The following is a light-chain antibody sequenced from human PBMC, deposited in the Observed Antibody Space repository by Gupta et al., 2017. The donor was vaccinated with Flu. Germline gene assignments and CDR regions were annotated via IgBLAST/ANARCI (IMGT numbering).Light chain of an antibody. J-gene: IGLJ3*02. Sequence: SSVLTQPPSVSVAPGQTARIACGGNNIGSNSVHWYQQKPGTAPVLLFYDDSDRPSGIPERISGSNSGTTATLTISRVEEGDEADYYCQVWDSSSDRRVFGGGTKLTVL. CDR3: QVWDSSSDRRV. CDR2: DDS. CDR1: NIGSNS. V-gene: IGLV3-21*02.